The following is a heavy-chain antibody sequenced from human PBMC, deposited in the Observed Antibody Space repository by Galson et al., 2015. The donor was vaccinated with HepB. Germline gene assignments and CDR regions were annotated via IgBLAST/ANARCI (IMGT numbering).Heavy chain of an antibody. CDR2: VGTAGDT. CDR1: GFTFSDYD. D-gene: IGHD6-6*01. J-gene: IGHJ6*02. V-gene: IGHV3-13*01. CDR3: ARGIGVSSGFYSYGMDV. Sequence: SLRLSCAGSGFTFSDYDMHWVRQATGKGLEWVSAVGTAGDTYYADSVKGRFTISRENAKNSLFLQVNSLRAGDTAVYYCARGIGVSSGFYSYGMDVWGQGITVTVSS.